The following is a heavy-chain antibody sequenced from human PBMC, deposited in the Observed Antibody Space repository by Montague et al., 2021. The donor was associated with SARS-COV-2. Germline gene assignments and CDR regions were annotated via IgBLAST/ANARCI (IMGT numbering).Heavy chain of an antibody. CDR3: VRLGDGVVPSPILGVGPYYSYYYMDV. J-gene: IGHJ6*03. Sequence: SETLSLTCAVHGGSFSTYSWNWIRQPPGKGLEWIGEIHHGGSTNYNPSLKSRVTISADTSKNQFSLKPTSVAAADTAVYYCVRLGDGVVPSPILGVGPYYSYYYMDVWGKGTTVTVSS. CDR1: GGSFSTYS. CDR2: IHHGGST. D-gene: IGHD3-10*01. V-gene: IGHV4-34*01.